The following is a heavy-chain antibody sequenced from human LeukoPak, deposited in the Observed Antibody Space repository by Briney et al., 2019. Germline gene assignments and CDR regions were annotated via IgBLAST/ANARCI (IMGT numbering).Heavy chain of an antibody. CDR2: IKQDGSEK. D-gene: IGHD1-26*01. Sequence: GGSLRLSCAASGFTFSSYWMSWVRQAPGKGLEWVANIKQDGSEKYYVDSVKGRFTISRDNAKNSLYLQMNSLRAEDTAVYYCARVRWELLGYYFDYWGQGTLVTVSS. CDR3: ARVRWELLGYYFDY. V-gene: IGHV3-7*01. CDR1: GFTFSSYW. J-gene: IGHJ4*02.